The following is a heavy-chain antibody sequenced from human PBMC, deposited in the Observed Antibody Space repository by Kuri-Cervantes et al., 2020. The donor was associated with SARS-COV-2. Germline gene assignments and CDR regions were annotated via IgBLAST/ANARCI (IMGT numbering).Heavy chain of an antibody. CDR2: ISSSSSTI. J-gene: IGHJ4*02. CDR1: GFTFDDYG. D-gene: IGHD6-19*01. V-gene: IGHV3-48*02. CDR3: VIAVAGSFDY. Sequence: GESLKISCAASGFTFDDYGMSWVRQAPGKGLEWVSYISSSSSTIYYADSVKGRFTISRDNAKNSLYLQMNSLRDEDTAVYYCVIAVAGSFDYWGQGTLVTVSS.